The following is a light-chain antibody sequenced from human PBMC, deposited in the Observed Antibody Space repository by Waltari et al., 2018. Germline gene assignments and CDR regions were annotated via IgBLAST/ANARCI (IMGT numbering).Light chain of an antibody. CDR3: QQYYSTPRT. J-gene: IGKJ1*01. V-gene: IGKV4-1*01. CDR2: SAS. CDR1: QTILDHADKSNY. Sequence: DFVMTQSPDSLALSLGDRATINCRSRQTILDHADKSNYLAWYQDKPGQTPKLIISSASARESGVPDRFTGSGAGTEFTLTISSLQAEDVAMYYGQQYYSTPRTFGQGTKVEVK.